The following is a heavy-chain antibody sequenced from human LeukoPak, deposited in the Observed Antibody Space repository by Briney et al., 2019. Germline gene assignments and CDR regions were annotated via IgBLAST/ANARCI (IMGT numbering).Heavy chain of an antibody. CDR1: GFIFGGYW. V-gene: IGHV3-7*01. D-gene: IGHD3-3*01. Sequence: GGSLRLSCAASGFIFGGYWMSWVRQAPGRGLEWVANTNPDGSIKYYVDSVNGRFTISRDNAKNSLYLQMNSLRAEGTAVYYCVSGFLQWLYWGQGTLVTVSS. J-gene: IGHJ4*02. CDR2: TNPDGSIK. CDR3: VSGFLQWLY.